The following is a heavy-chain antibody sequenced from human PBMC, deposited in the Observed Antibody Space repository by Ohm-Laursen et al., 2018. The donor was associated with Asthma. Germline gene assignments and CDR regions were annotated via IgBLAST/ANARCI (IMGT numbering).Heavy chain of an antibody. D-gene: IGHD3-3*01. CDR1: GFTFRSYA. CDR2: SGTYLDGGLK. Sequence: SLRLSCTASGFTFRSYAIHWVRQAPGKGLEWVAVSGTYLDGGLKYYADSVNGRFTVSRDDSKNTLYLQMNSLRPDDTAVYYCARDVMEWYLPAFDFWGQGTLVTVSS. J-gene: IGHJ4*02. V-gene: IGHV3-30-3*01. CDR3: ARDVMEWYLPAFDF.